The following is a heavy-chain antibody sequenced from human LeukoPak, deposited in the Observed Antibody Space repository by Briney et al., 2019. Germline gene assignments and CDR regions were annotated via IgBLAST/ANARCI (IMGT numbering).Heavy chain of an antibody. D-gene: IGHD5-24*01. Sequence: GGSLRLSCAASGFTFDDYTMHWVRQAPGKGLEWVSLISWDGGSTYYADSVKGRFTISRDNSKNSLYLQMNSLRTEDTALYYCAKERRWLQLLGAGFDYWGQGTLVTVSS. CDR3: AKERRWLQLLGAGFDY. V-gene: IGHV3-43*01. J-gene: IGHJ4*02. CDR2: ISWDGGST. CDR1: GFTFDDYT.